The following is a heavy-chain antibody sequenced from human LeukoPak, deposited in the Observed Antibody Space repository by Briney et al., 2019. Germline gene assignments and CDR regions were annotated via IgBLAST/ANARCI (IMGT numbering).Heavy chain of an antibody. J-gene: IGHJ6*02. CDR3: ARRGISRGYGVDV. Sequence: SETLSLTCTVSGGSLSSSSYYWGWIRQPPGKGLGWIGSIYYSGSTYYNPSLKSRVTISVDTSKNQFSLKLSSVTAADTAVYYCARRGISRGYGVDVWGQGTTVTVSS. V-gene: IGHV4-39*01. CDR1: GGSLSSSSYY. CDR2: IYYSGST. D-gene: IGHD2-15*01.